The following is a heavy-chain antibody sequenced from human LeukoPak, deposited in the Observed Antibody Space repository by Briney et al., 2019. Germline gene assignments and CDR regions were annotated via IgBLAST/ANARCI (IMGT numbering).Heavy chain of an antibody. V-gene: IGHV4-59*12. D-gene: IGHD3-22*01. J-gene: IGHJ5*02. CDR3: AREGDSSGYYGENNWFDP. Sequence: SETLSLTCTVSGGSISSYYWSWIRQPPGKGLEWIGYIYYSGSTYYNPSLKSRVTISVDTSKNQFSLKLSSVTAADTAVYYCAREGDSSGYYGENNWFDPWGQGTLVTVSS. CDR2: IYYSGST. CDR1: GGSISSYY.